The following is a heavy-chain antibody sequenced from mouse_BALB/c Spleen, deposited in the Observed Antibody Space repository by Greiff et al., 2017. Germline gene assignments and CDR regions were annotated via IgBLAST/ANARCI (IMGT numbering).Heavy chain of an antibody. CDR1: GFSLTSYD. Sequence: VHLVESGPGLVAPSQSLSITCTVSGFSLTSYDISWIRQPPGKGLEWLGVIWTGGGTNYNSAFMSRLSISKDNSKSQVFLKMNSLQTDDTAIYYCVRDGGYWYFDVWGAGTTVTDSS. CDR2: IWTGGGT. V-gene: IGHV2-9-2*01. J-gene: IGHJ1*01. CDR3: VRDGGYWYFDV.